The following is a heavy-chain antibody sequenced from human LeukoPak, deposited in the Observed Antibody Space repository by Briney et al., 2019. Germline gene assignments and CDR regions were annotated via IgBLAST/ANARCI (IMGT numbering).Heavy chain of an antibody. Sequence: SETLSLTCAVSGGSISSSNWWSWVRQPPGKGLEWIGEIYHSGSTNYNPSLKSRVTISVDKSKNQFSLKLSSVTAADTAVYYCARDRYYYDSSGRPPFDYWGQGTLVTVSS. CDR2: IYHSGST. CDR3: ARDRYYYDSSGRPPFDY. J-gene: IGHJ4*02. V-gene: IGHV4-4*02. CDR1: GGSISSSNW. D-gene: IGHD3-22*01.